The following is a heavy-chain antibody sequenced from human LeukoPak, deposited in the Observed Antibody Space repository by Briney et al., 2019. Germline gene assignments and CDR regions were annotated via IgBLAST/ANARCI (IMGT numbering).Heavy chain of an antibody. Sequence: GESLKISCKGSGYSLTSYWIGWVRRLPGKGLGWRGIIYPGDSDTRYSPSFQGQVTISADKSISPAYLKWSSLKASDTAMYYCARLPGYDYGEFDIWGQGTMVTVSS. D-gene: IGHD4-17*01. CDR1: GYSLTSYW. CDR2: IYPGDSDT. CDR3: ARLPGYDYGEFDI. J-gene: IGHJ3*02. V-gene: IGHV5-51*01.